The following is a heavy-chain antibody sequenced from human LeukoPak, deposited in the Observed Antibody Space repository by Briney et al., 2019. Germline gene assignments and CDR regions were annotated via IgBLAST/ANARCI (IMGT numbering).Heavy chain of an antibody. CDR1: GFTFSSYG. J-gene: IGHJ4*02. CDR2: ISYDGTNK. D-gene: IGHD6-19*01. Sequence: GGSLRLSCAASGFTFSSYGMHWVRQAPGKGLEWVAVISYDGTNKYYADSVKGRFTISRDNSKNTLYLQMNSLRAEDTTVYYCAREDDIAVAPDYWGQGTLVTVSS. V-gene: IGHV3-30*03. CDR3: AREDDIAVAPDY.